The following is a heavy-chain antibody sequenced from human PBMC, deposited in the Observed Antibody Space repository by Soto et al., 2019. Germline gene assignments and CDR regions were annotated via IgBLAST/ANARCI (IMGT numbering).Heavy chain of an antibody. CDR2: ISSSGSTI. D-gene: IGHD2-15*01. CDR3: ARDCSGGSCYSNYYYYYGMDV. CDR1: GFTFSSYE. J-gene: IGHJ6*02. Sequence: GGSLRLSCAASGFTFSSYEMNWVRQAPGKGLEWVSYISSSGSTIYYADSVKGRFTISRDNAKNSLYLQMNSLRAEDTAVYYCARDCSGGSCYSNYYYYYGMDVWGQGTTVTVSS. V-gene: IGHV3-48*03.